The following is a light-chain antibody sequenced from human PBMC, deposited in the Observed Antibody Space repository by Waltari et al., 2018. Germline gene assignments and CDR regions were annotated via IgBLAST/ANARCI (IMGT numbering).Light chain of an antibody. V-gene: IGKV3-20*01. CDR3: QHYVRLPAT. CDR1: QSVSRA. CDR2: GTS. Sequence: EIVLTQSPSTLSLSPGVRATSSCRASQSVSRALACYQQKPGQAPRLLIYGTSNRATGIPDRFSGSGSGTDFSLTISRLEPEDVAVYFCQHYVRLPATFGQGTKVEIK. J-gene: IGKJ1*01.